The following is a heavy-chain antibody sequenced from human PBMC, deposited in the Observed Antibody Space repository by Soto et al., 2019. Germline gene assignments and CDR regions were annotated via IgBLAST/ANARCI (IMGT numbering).Heavy chain of an antibody. D-gene: IGHD2-8*01. CDR1: GYTFTTYD. CDR3: PRDPYHGLMLNVPNLYSLDV. V-gene: IGHV1-18*01. J-gene: IGHJ6*02. Sequence: QVQLAQSGAEVKKPGASVKVSCKASGYTFTTYDISWVRQAPGQGLEWMGRISTYNGNTNYPQSLQGRLTMTTDTSPSTVYIELSSLRSDDTAGCYCPRDPYHGLMLNVPNLYSLDVLGQGTTVTVSS. CDR2: ISTYNGNT.